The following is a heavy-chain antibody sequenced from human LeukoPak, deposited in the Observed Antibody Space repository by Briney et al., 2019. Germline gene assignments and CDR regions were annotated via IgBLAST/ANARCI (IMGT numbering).Heavy chain of an antibody. Sequence: PSGTLSLTCTVSGDSINSLDLWSWVRQPPGKGLEWIGEMYLSGTTHSNPSVKSRVTISIDKSRNQFFLNLSSVTAADTAVYYCAGLVGRYSSGLYYYYFDYWGQGTLVTVSS. J-gene: IGHJ4*02. CDR3: AGLVGRYSSGLYYYYFDY. D-gene: IGHD3-22*01. CDR2: MYLSGTT. V-gene: IGHV4-4*02. CDR1: GDSINSLDL.